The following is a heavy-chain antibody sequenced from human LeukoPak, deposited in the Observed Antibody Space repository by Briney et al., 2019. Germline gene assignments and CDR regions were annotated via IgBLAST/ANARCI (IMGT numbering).Heavy chain of an antibody. CDR1: GFTVSSNY. CDR3: ARDNKTARWAFDI. V-gene: IGHV3-53*01. J-gene: IGHJ3*02. D-gene: IGHD5-18*01. CDR2: IYSGGST. Sequence: GSLRLSYAASGFTVSSNYMSWVRQAPGKGLEWVSVIYSGGSTYYADSVKGRFTISRDNSKNTLYLQMNSLRAEDTAVYYCARDNKTARWAFDIWGQGTMVTVSS.